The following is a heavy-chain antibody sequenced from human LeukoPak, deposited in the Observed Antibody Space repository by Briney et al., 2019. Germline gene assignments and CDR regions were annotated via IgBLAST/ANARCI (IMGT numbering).Heavy chain of an antibody. V-gene: IGHV4-61*02. CDR2: IYTSGST. CDR1: GGSISSGSYY. J-gene: IGHJ4*02. D-gene: IGHD3-10*01. Sequence: SSETLSLTCTVSGGSISSGSYYWSWIRQPAGKGLEWIGRIYTSGSTNYNPSLKSRVTISVDTSKNQFSLKLSSVTAADTAVYYCASGGWWSFGESDDYWGQGTLVTVSS. CDR3: ASGGWWSFGESDDY.